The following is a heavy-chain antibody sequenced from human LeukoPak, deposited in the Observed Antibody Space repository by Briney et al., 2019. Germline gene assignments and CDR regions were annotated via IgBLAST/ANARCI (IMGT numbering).Heavy chain of an antibody. CDR1: GGSISSYY. V-gene: IGHV4-59*12. CDR3: ARDLRGYDFRVAFDI. J-gene: IGHJ3*02. D-gene: IGHD5-12*01. CDR2: IYYSGST. Sequence: ASETLSLTCTVSGGSISSYYWSWIRQPPGKGLEWIGYIYYSGSTNYNPSLKSRVTISVDTSKNQFSLKLSSVTAADTAVYYCARDLRGYDFRVAFDIWGQGTMVTVSS.